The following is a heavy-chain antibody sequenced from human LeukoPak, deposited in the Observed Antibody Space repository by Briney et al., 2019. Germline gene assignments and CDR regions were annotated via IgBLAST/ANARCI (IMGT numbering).Heavy chain of an antibody. D-gene: IGHD1-7*01. Sequence: GGSLRLSCAASGFTFDDYAMHRVRQAPGKGLEWVSLISGDGGSTYYADSVKGRFTISRDNSKNSLYLQMNGLRTEDTALYYCAKVVTGTTDYFDYWGQGTLVTVSS. CDR3: AKVVTGTTDYFDY. CDR1: GFTFDDYA. CDR2: ISGDGGST. J-gene: IGHJ4*02. V-gene: IGHV3-43*02.